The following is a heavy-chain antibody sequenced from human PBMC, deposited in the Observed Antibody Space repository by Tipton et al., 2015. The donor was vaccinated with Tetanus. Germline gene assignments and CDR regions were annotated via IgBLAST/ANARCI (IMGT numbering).Heavy chain of an antibody. D-gene: IGHD2-2*01. Sequence: SLRLSCAASGFTFNRYGINWVRQAPGKGLVWVSSISGSGDTTYYADSVRGRFTVSRDNAKNSLLLQMNSLRDEDTAVYYCARGLCTSSSCPKHYFDYWGQGPLVSVSS. J-gene: IGHJ4*02. CDR3: ARGLCTSSSCPKHYFDY. CDR2: ISGSGDTT. V-gene: IGHV3-48*02. CDR1: GFTFNRYG.